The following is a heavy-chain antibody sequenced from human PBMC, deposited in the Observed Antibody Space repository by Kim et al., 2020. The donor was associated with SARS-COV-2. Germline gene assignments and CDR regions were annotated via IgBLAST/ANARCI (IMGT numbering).Heavy chain of an antibody. Sequence: SETLSLTCAVYGGSFSGYYWSWIRQPPGKGLEWIGEINHSGSTNYNPSLKSRVTISVDTSKNQFSLKLSSVTAADTAVYYCASREAITGDYGLWYFDYWGQGTLVTVSS. CDR1: GGSFSGYY. CDR2: INHSGST. D-gene: IGHD4-17*01. CDR3: ASREAITGDYGLWYFDY. J-gene: IGHJ4*02. V-gene: IGHV4-34*01.